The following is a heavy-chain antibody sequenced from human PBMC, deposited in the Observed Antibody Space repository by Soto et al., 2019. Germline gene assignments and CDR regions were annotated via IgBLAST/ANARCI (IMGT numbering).Heavy chain of an antibody. Sequence: SLRLSCAASGFTFSGQSMYWIRQAPGKGLEWVSRISGDAKNIYYADSVKGRFTISRDNAKNTLYLQMNSLRAEDTAVYYCARVYSSPSGEHYWGQGPPVTVSS. CDR2: ISGDAKNI. CDR1: GFTFSGQS. V-gene: IGHV3-11*01. CDR3: ARVYSSPSGEHY. D-gene: IGHD6-6*01. J-gene: IGHJ4*02.